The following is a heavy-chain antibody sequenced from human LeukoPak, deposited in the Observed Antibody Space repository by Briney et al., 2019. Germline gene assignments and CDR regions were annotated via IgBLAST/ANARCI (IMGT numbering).Heavy chain of an antibody. Sequence: SETLSLTCTVSGGSISSGGYYWSWIRQHPGKGLEWIGYIYYSGSTYYNPSLKSRVTISVDTSKNQFSLKLSSVTAADTAVYYCARRGFYGDYGYNWFDPWGQGTLVTVSS. CDR3: ARRGFYGDYGYNWFDP. J-gene: IGHJ5*02. D-gene: IGHD4-17*01. CDR1: GGSISSGGYY. V-gene: IGHV4-31*03. CDR2: IYYSGST.